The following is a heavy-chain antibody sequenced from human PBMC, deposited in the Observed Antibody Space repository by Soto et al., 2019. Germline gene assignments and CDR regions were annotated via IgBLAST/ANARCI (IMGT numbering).Heavy chain of an antibody. Sequence: XATLSVTCAVSSGSISSSDWWSWFRQHPGKGLEWTGEIYHTGSTHYNPSLKSRVTISVDTSKNQFSLKLSSVTAAETAVYYCARDWGSGDHGIHGTLLVAFDIWGQGIMVTVSS. CDR2: IYHTGST. CDR1: SGSISSSDW. CDR3: ARDWGSGDHGIHGTLLVAFDI. J-gene: IGHJ3*02. D-gene: IGHD1-20*01. V-gene: IGHV4-4*02.